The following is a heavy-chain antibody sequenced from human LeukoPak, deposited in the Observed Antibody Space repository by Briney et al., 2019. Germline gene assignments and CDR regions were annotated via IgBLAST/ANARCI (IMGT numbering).Heavy chain of an antibody. CDR3: ATNTSSWSFDY. Sequence: PGGSLRLSCAASGFSFSNYAMSWVRQAPGKGLEWVSAISSSGAGTYYADSVKGRFTISRDNSKNTLYLQMHSLRAEDTAVYYCATNTSSWSFDYWGQGTLVTVSS. J-gene: IGHJ4*02. CDR1: GFSFSNYA. D-gene: IGHD6-13*01. CDR2: ISSSGAGT. V-gene: IGHV3-23*01.